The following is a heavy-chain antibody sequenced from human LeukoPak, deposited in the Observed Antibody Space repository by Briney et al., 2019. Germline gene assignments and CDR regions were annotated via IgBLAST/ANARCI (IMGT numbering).Heavy chain of an antibody. J-gene: IGHJ5*02. CDR2: ISSSSSYI. CDR1: GFTFSSYS. D-gene: IGHD2-21*02. CDR3: VRDGRFCGGDCYLDH. V-gene: IGHV3-21*01. Sequence: PGGSLRLSCAASGFTFSSYSMNWVRQAPGKGLEWVSSISSSSSYIYYADSVKGRFTISRDNAKNSLYLQMNSLRAEDTAVYYCVRDGRFCGGDCYLDHWGQGTLVSVSS.